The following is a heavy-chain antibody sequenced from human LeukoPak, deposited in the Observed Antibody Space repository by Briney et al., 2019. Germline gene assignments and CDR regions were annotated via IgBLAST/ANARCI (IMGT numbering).Heavy chain of an antibody. CDR2: ISSSGGST. J-gene: IGHJ1*01. D-gene: IGHD2-2*01. Sequence: PGGSLRLSCAASGFTFISSAMSWVRQAPGKGLEWVSAISSSGGSTYYASSVKGRFTISRDNSKNTLFLQVNSLRDEDTALYYCAKLGYSSSWRVEHWGQGTLVTVSS. V-gene: IGHV3-23*01. CDR1: GFTFISSA. CDR3: AKLGYSSSWRVEH.